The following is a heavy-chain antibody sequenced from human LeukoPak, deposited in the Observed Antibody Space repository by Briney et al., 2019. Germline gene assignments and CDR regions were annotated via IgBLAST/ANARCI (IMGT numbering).Heavy chain of an antibody. Sequence: PGGSLRLSCAASGFTVSSDYMSWVRQAPGKGLEWVSIIYSGGSTYYGDSVKGRFTISRDNSKNMLYLQMNSLRAEDTAIYYCARGEDSSGWYFDYWGQGTLVTVSS. CDR2: IYSGGST. V-gene: IGHV3-66*01. J-gene: IGHJ4*02. D-gene: IGHD6-19*01. CDR3: ARGEDSSGWYFDY. CDR1: GFTVSSDY.